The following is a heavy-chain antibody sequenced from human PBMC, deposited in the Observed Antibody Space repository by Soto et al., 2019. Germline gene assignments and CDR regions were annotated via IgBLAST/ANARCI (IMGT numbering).Heavy chain of an antibody. V-gene: IGHV3-74*03. D-gene: IGHD1-26*01. J-gene: IGHJ4*02. CDR2: IKSDASTI. CDR3: VRGGSANYYGLFDS. Sequence: EVQLVESGGGLVQPGGSLRLSCAASGFTFSSYWMHWVRQVPGKGLVWVSRIKSDASTIMYADSVKGRFTISRDNAKNTLYLKVNSLRPEDTAVYYCVRGGSANYYGLFDSWGQGTLVTVSS. CDR1: GFTFSSYW.